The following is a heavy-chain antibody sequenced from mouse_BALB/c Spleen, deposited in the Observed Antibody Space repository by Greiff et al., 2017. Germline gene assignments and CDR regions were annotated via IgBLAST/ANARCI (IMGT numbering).Heavy chain of an antibody. CDR2: ISYSGST. J-gene: IGHJ2*01. Sequence: EVQLVESGPGLVKPSQSLSLTCTVTGYSITSDYAWNWIRQFPGNKLEWMGYISYSGSTSYNPSLKSRISITRDTSKNQFFLQLNSVTTEDTATYYCARSEGYGNHFDYWGQGTTLTVSS. D-gene: IGHD2-10*02. CDR3: ARSEGYGNHFDY. V-gene: IGHV3-2*02. CDR1: GYSITSDYA.